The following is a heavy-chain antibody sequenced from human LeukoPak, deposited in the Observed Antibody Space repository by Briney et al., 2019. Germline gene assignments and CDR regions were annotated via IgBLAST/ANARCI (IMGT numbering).Heavy chain of an antibody. Sequence: PGGSLRLSCAASGFTFSSYWMHWVRHAPGKGLVWVSRINSDGSSTSYADSVKGRFTISRDNAKNTLYLQMNSLRAEDTAVYYCASLGVYGDYPFDYWGQGTLVTVSS. V-gene: IGHV3-74*01. CDR1: GFTFSSYW. J-gene: IGHJ4*02. CDR3: ASLGVYGDYPFDY. CDR2: INSDGSST. D-gene: IGHD4-17*01.